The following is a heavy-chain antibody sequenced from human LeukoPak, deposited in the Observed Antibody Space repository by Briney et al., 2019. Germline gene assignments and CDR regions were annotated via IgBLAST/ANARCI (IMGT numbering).Heavy chain of an antibody. D-gene: IGHD3-22*01. CDR1: GGSISSHY. J-gene: IGHJ3*02. CDR2: IYYSGST. V-gene: IGHV4-59*08. Sequence: PSETLSLTCSVSGGSISSHYWSWIRQPPGKGLEWIGYIYYSGSTNYNPSLKSRVSISADTSKNQFSLKLTSVTAADTAVYYCARQVYFDSSGYRWDAFDIWGQGTVVTVSS. CDR3: ARQVYFDSSGYRWDAFDI.